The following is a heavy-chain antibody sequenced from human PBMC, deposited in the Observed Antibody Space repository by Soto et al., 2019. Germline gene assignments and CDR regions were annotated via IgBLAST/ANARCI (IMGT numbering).Heavy chain of an antibody. D-gene: IGHD3-22*01. CDR3: ARLGGYSDYYYYGMDV. J-gene: IGHJ6*02. Sequence: SVKVSCKASGGTFSSYAISCVLRSPLQGLEWMGGIIPIFGTANYAQKFQGRVTITADESTSTAYMELSSLRSEDTAVYYCARLGGYSDYYYYGMDVWGQGTRSPSP. CDR1: GGTFSSYA. CDR2: IIPIFGTA. V-gene: IGHV1-69*13.